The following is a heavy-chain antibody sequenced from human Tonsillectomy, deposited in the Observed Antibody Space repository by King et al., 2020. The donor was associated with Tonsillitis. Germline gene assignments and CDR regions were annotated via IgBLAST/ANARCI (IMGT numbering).Heavy chain of an antibody. V-gene: IGHV3-21*01. D-gene: IGHD3-3*01. CDR1: GFTFISYT. CDR3: ARDYNDFWSGYYEG. J-gene: IGHJ4*02. Sequence: VQLVESGGGLVKPGGSLRLSCAASGFTFISYTMTWVRQAPGKGLEWVSSISSIGTYIYYADSLKGRFTLSRDNAKNSLDLQMNSLGGDDTAVYYCARDYNDFWSGYYEGWGQGTLVTVSS. CDR2: ISSIGTYI.